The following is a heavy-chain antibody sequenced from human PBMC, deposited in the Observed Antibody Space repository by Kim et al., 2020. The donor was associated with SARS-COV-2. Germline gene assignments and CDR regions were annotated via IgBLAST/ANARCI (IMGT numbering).Heavy chain of an antibody. D-gene: IGHD4-17*01. Sequence: GGSLRLSCAASGFTFSSYAMSWVRQAPGKGLEWVSAISGSGGSTYYADSVKGRFTISRDNSKNTLYLQMNSLRAEDTAVYYCAKGSKPPPYGDYVLGYFDYWGQGTLVTVSS. CDR1: GFTFSSYA. CDR3: AKGSKPPPYGDYVLGYFDY. CDR2: ISGSGGST. J-gene: IGHJ4*02. V-gene: IGHV3-23*01.